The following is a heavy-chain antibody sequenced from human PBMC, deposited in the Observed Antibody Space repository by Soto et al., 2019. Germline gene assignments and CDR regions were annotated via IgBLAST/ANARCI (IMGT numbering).Heavy chain of an antibody. J-gene: IGHJ4*02. Sequence: TSETLSLTCTVSGGSVSSGSYYWSWIRQPPGKGLEWIGYIYYSGSTNYNPSLKSRVTITVDTSKNQFSLKLSSVTAADTAVYYCARVGTVVKEFDYWGQGTLVTVSS. CDR2: IYYSGST. V-gene: IGHV4-61*01. CDR3: ARVGTVVKEFDY. CDR1: GGSVSSGSYY. D-gene: IGHD2-21*01.